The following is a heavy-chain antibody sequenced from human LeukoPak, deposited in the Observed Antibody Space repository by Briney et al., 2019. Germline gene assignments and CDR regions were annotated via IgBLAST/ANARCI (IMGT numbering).Heavy chain of an antibody. CDR1: GGSVSSESYY. J-gene: IGHJ4*02. Sequence: PSETLSLTCTVSGGSVSSESYYWGSIRQPPGKGLEWIGNIYHTGRIDNNPSLKSRVTMSLDTSKNQFSLKLTSVTAADTAVYFCARVLAVPGTPFNYWGQGTLVTVSS. V-gene: IGHV4-61*01. CDR3: ARVLAVPGTPFNY. CDR2: IYHTGRI. D-gene: IGHD6-19*01.